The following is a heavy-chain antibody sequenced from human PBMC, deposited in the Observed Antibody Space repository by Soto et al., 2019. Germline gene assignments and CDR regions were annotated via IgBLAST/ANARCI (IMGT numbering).Heavy chain of an antibody. CDR2: INHVGGT. J-gene: IGHJ5*02. CDR3: VRIPYPLPSSVLWLDP. D-gene: IGHD1-1*01. CDR1: GGFLSESY. V-gene: IGHV4-34*01. Sequence: SETLSLTCAVYGGFLSESYWTWIRQPPGKGLEWIGEINHVGGTNYNPSLKSRVTMSVDTSQNQFSLRLISVTAADTAMYFCVRIPYPLPSSVLWLDPWGQGTPVTVSS.